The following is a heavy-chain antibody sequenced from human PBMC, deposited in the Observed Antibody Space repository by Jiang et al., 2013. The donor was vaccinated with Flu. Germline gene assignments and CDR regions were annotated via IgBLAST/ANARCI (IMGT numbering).Heavy chain of an antibody. CDR1: GGSMSTYY. V-gene: IGHV4-4*08. Sequence: GSGLVKPSGTLSLACSIFGGSMSTYYWTWIRQAPGKGLQWIGYVYNGGTTNHNPSLKSRVTMSADTSKNQFSLTMKYVTAADTVVYYCARAGAYGGDLALADSWGQGDPGHRLL. CDR2: VYNGGTT. J-gene: IGHJ4*02. D-gene: IGHD2-21*01. CDR3: ARAGAYGGDLALADS.